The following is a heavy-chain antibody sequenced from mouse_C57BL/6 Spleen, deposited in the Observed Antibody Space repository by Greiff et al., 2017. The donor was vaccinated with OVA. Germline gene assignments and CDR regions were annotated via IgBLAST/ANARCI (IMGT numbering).Heavy chain of an antibody. CDR1: GYTFTSYW. D-gene: IGHD2-2*01. CDR2: IYPGSGST. V-gene: IGHV1-55*01. Sequence: QVQLQQPGAELVKPGASVKMSCKASGYTFTSYWITWVKQRPGQGLEWIGDIYPGSGSTNYNEKFKSKATLTVDTSSSTAYMQLSSLTSEDSAVDYCARRKRSTMVTTGYFDVWGTGTTVTVSS. J-gene: IGHJ1*03. CDR3: ARRKRSTMVTTGYFDV.